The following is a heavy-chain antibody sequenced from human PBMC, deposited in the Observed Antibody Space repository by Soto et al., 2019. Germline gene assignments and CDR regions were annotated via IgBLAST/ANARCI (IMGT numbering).Heavy chain of an antibody. V-gene: IGHV1-2*04. CDR1: GYTFTGYY. CDR3: ARGTGTDYYDSSGYYSGLDY. Sequence: ASVKVSCKASGYTFTGYYMHWVRQAPGQGLEWMGWINPNSGGTNYAQKFQGWVTMTRDTSISTAYMELSRLRSDDTAAYYCARGTGTDYYDSSGYYSGLDYWGQGTLVTVSS. D-gene: IGHD3-22*01. J-gene: IGHJ4*02. CDR2: INPNSGGT.